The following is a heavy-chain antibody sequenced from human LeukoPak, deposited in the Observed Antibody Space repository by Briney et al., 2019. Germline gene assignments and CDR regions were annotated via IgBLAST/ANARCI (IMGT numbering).Heavy chain of an antibody. CDR3: ARHAHYYDSSWEFSDY. J-gene: IGHJ4*02. CDR1: GGSISSSSYY. D-gene: IGHD3-22*01. V-gene: IGHV4-39*01. Sequence: SETLSLTRTVSGGSISSSSYYWGWIRQPPGKGLEWIGSIYYSGSTYYNPSLKRRVTISVDTSKNQFSLKLSSVTAADTAVYYCARHAHYYDSSWEFSDYWGQGTLVTVSS. CDR2: IYYSGST.